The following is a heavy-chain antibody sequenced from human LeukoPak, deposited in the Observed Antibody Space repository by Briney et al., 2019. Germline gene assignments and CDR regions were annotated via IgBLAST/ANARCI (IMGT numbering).Heavy chain of an antibody. CDR2: IYYGGST. CDR3: AGQGRPGFASGY. CDR1: GGSISSSSYY. Sequence: SETLSLTCTVPGGSISSSSYYWSWIRQPPGKGLEWIGSIYYGGSTFYNPSLKSRVTISVDTSKNQFSLKLSSVTAADTAVYYCAGQGRPGFASGYWGQGTLVTVSS. J-gene: IGHJ4*02. D-gene: IGHD3-10*01. V-gene: IGHV4-39*01.